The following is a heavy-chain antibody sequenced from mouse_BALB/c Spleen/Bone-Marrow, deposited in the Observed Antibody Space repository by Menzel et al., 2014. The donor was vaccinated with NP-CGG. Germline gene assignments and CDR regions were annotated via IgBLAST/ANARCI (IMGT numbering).Heavy chain of an antibody. CDR2: IWGDGST. V-gene: IGHV2-6-7*01. J-gene: IGHJ4*01. D-gene: IGHD2-4*01. CDR3: ARDSFLITRALDY. CDR1: GFSLTGYG. Sequence: QVQLKDSGPGLVAPSQSLSITCTVSGFSLTGYGVSWVRQPPGKGLEWLGMIWGDGSTDYNSALKSRLSISKGNSKSQVFLKMNSLQTDDTARYYCARDSFLITRALDYWGQGTSVTVSS.